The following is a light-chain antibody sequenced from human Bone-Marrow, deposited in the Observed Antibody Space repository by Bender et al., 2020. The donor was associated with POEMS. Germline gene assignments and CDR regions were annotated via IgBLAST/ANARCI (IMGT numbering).Light chain of an antibody. CDR3: CSFTGSSTFV. V-gene: IGLV2-14*01. Sequence: QSALTQPASVSGSPGQSITISCTGTTSDIGIYNFVSWYQQEPGKAPKLMIYDVSNRPSGVSDRFSGAKSGNTASLTISGLQAEDEADYFCCSFTGSSTFVFGTGTKLTVL. J-gene: IGLJ1*01. CDR1: TSDIGIYNF. CDR2: DVS.